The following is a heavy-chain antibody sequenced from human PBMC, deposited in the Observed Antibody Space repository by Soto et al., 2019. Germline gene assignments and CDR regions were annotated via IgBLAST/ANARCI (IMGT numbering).Heavy chain of an antibody. D-gene: IGHD6-6*01. Sequence: GGSLRLSCAASGFTFSSYGMHWVRQAPGKGLEWVAVISYDGSNKYYADSVKGRFTISRDNSKNTLYLQMNSLRAEDTAVYYCVDSGLYSSSSLHRAPIDYWGQGTLVTVSS. CDR1: GFTFSSYG. CDR2: ISYDGSNK. CDR3: VDSGLYSSSSLHRAPIDY. J-gene: IGHJ4*02. V-gene: IGHV3-30*03.